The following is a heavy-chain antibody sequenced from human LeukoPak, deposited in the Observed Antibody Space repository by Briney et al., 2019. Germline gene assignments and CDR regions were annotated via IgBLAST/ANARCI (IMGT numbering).Heavy chain of an antibody. D-gene: IGHD2-21*02. CDR1: GFTFDDYA. CDR2: ISWNSGSI. V-gene: IGHV3-9*01. CDR3: AKDKGGRGGDCFTFDY. Sequence: GGSLRLSCAASGFTFDDYAMHWVRQAPGKGLEWVSGISWNSGSIGYADSVKGRFTISRDNAKNSLYLQMNSLRAEDTALYYCAKDKGGRGGDCFTFDYWGQGTLVTVSS. J-gene: IGHJ4*02.